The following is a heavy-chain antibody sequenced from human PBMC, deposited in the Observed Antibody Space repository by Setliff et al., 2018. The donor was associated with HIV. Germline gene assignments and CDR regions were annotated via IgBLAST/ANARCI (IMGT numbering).Heavy chain of an antibody. J-gene: IGHJ6*03. D-gene: IGHD2-8*01. CDR3: ARSRPRSMDFYMDV. CDR2: ISTSGNT. CDR1: GGSLDSGSYH. V-gene: IGHV4-61*09. Sequence: PSETLSLTCTVSGGSLDSGSYHWSWIRQPAGKGLEWFGHISTSGNTNYNPSLKSRVTISVDTSKNQFSLKLRSVTAADTAAYYCARSRPRSMDFYMDVWGKGTTVTVSS.